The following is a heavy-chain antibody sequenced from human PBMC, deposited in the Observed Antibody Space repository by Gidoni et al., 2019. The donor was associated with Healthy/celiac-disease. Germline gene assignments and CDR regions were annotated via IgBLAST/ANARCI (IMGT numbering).Heavy chain of an antibody. J-gene: IGHJ4*02. CDR2: IRSKPYGGKT. CDR3: TKTRHYGSGIRSINY. CDR1: GFTFGDYA. V-gene: IGHV3-49*03. D-gene: IGHD3-10*01. Sequence: EVQLVESGGGLVQPGRSLRLSCTASGFTFGDYAMSWFRQAPGKGLEWVGLIRSKPYGGKTEYAASVKGRFTISRDDSKSIAYLKMNSLKTEDTAVYYCTKTRHYGSGIRSINYWGQGTLVTVPS.